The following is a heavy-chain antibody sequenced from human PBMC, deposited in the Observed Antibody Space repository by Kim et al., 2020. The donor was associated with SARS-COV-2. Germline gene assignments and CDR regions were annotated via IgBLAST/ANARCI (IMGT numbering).Heavy chain of an antibody. D-gene: IGHD3-10*01. V-gene: IGHV4-34*01. CDR2: INHSGST. J-gene: IGHJ6*02. CDR1: GGSFSGYY. Sequence: SETLSLTCAVYGGSFSGYYWSWIRQPPGKGLEWIGEINHSGSTNYNPSLKSRVTISVDTSKNQFSLKLSSVTAADTAVYYCASLMVRGYGMDVWGQGTTVTVSS. CDR3: ASLMVRGYGMDV.